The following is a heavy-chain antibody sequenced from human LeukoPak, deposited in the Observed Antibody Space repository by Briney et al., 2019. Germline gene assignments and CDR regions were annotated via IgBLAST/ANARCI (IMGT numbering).Heavy chain of an antibody. D-gene: IGHD4-17*01. Sequence: GGSLRLSCAASGFTVSSNYMSWVRQAPGKGLEWVSYISRSGGPIYYADSVKGRFTISRDSAKNSLYLQMNSLRAEDTAVYYCATSMMTTVTTGYFDYWGQGTLVTVSS. CDR3: ATSMMTTVTTGYFDY. CDR1: GFTVSSNY. CDR2: ISRSGGPI. J-gene: IGHJ4*02. V-gene: IGHV3-11*04.